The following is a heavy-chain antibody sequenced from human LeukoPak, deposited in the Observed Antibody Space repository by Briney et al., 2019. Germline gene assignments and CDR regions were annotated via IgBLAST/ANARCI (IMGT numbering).Heavy chain of an antibody. Sequence: SETLSLTCTVSGGSISSGDYYWSWIRQPPGKGLEWIGYIYYSGSTYYNPSLKSRVTVSVGTSKNQFSLKLSSVTAADTAVYYCARVDTAMVPPDYWGQGTLVTVSS. CDR3: ARVDTAMVPPDY. D-gene: IGHD5-18*01. J-gene: IGHJ4*02. CDR1: GGSISSGDYY. V-gene: IGHV4-30-4*01. CDR2: IYYSGST.